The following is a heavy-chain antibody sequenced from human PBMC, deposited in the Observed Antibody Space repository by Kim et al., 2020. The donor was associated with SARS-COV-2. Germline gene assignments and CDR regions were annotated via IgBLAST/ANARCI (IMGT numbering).Heavy chain of an antibody. D-gene: IGHD3-3*01. CDR3: AGGGRVEVTIFGGVNEERGMDV. Sequence: SETLSLTCTVSGGSISSYYWSGIRQPPGKGLEWIGYIYYSGSTNYNPSLKSRVTISVDTSKNQFSLKLSSVTAADTAVYDCAGGGRVEVTIFGGVNEERGMDVWGQGTTVTVSS. J-gene: IGHJ6*02. V-gene: IGHV4-59*13. CDR1: GGSISSYY. CDR2: IYYSGST.